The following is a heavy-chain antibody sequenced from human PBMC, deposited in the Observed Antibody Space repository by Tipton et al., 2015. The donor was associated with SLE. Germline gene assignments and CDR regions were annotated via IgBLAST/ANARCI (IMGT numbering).Heavy chain of an antibody. D-gene: IGHD5-24*01. CDR2: ISYSGRT. J-gene: IGHJ3*02. V-gene: IGHV4-61*01. CDR1: GGSVSSGSYY. Sequence: TLSLTCTVSGGSVSSGSYYWIVFRQPPGKGLDWICYISYSGRTNYNPSLKSRVTISVDTAKNEFSLKLSSVTAADTAVYYCARWRDGYNRDAFDIWGQGTMVTFSS. CDR3: ARWRDGYNRDAFDI.